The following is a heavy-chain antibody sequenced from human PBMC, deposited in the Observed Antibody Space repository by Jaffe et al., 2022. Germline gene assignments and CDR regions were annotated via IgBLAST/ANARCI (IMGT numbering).Heavy chain of an antibody. Sequence: QLQLQESGPGLVKPSETLSLTCTVSGGSISSSSYYWGWIRQPPGKGLEWIGSIYYSGSTYYNPSLKSRVTISVDTSKNQFSLKLSSVTAADTAVYYCARRAGVTAMSGFDPWGQGTLVTVSS. V-gene: IGHV4-39*01. D-gene: IGHD5-18*01. J-gene: IGHJ5*02. CDR1: GGSISSSSYY. CDR2: IYYSGST. CDR3: ARRAGVTAMSGFDP.